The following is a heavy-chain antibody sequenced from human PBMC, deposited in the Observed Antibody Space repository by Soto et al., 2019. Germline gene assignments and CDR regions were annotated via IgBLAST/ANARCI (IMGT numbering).Heavy chain of an antibody. CDR3: ARTAAAGKYYYGVDV. Sequence: VESLKISCKGSGYSFTSYWIGWVRQMPGKGLEWMGIIYPGDSDTRYSPSFQGQVTISADKSISTAYLQWSSLKASDTAMYYCARTAAAGKYYYGVDVWGQGTTVTVSS. V-gene: IGHV5-51*01. D-gene: IGHD6-13*01. CDR2: IYPGDSDT. CDR1: GYSFTSYW. J-gene: IGHJ6*02.